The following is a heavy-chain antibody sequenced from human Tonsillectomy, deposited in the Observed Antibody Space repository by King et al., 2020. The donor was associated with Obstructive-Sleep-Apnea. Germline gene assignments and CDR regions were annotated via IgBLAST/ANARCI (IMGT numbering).Heavy chain of an antibody. CDR1: GASIGSSDW. CDR2: IYHSGLT. Sequence: VQLQESGPGLVKPSGTLSLTCAVSGASIGSSDWWIWVRQPPGKGLEWIGEIYHSGLTNYNPSLKSRLIISVDKAKNQFSLRLSSVTAADTAVYYCARDQGHDDEEMTTNSLDYWGQGTLVTVSS. V-gene: IGHV4-4*02. CDR3: ARDQGHDDEEMTTNSLDY. D-gene: IGHD5-24*01. J-gene: IGHJ4*02.